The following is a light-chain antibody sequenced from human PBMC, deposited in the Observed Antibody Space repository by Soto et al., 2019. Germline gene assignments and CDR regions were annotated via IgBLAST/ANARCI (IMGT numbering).Light chain of an antibody. J-gene: IGLJ3*02. CDR1: SGSIASNY. Sequence: NFMLTQPHSVSESPGKTVTISCTRSSGSIASNYVHWYQQRPGSSPTTVIYEDNQRPSGVPDRFSGSIDSSSNSAYLTLSGMLPEDASDYSCKFFDSSGRVFGGGAKLTVL. CDR3: KFFDSSGRV. V-gene: IGLV6-57*01. CDR2: EDN.